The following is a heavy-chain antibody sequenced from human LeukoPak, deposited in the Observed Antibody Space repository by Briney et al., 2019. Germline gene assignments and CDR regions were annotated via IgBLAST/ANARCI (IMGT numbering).Heavy chain of an antibody. Sequence: PSETLSLTCTVSGGSISNYYWSWIRQPPGKGLEWIGYIYYSGNTNYNPSLKSRVTISVDTSNNQFSLKLSSVTAADTAVYYCARERAEGDAFDYWGQGTLVTVSS. CDR2: IYYSGNT. CDR1: GGSISNYY. CDR3: ARERAEGDAFDY. D-gene: IGHD1-14*01. V-gene: IGHV4-59*12. J-gene: IGHJ4*02.